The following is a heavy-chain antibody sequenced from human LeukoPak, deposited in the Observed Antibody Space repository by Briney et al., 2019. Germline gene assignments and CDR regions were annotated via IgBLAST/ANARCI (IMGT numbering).Heavy chain of an antibody. CDR2: VSYSGTS. CDR3: ARGRRFHASGTYSSAAPDY. J-gene: IGHJ4*02. CDR1: TDSISPFF. Sequence: SETLSRTCTVSTDSISPFFWNWIRQSSGKGLEWIGYVSYSGTSSYNPSLKSRVTISIDTSKNQFSLNLNSVTAADTALYYCARGRRFHASGTYSSAAPDYWGQGILVTVSS. D-gene: IGHD3-10*01. V-gene: IGHV4-59*01.